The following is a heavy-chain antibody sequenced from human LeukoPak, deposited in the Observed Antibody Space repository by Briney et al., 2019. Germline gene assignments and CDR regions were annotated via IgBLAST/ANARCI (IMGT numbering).Heavy chain of an antibody. D-gene: IGHD3-3*01. CDR3: ARTYYDFWSGHGEAWFDP. J-gene: IGHJ5*02. CDR2: IYYSGST. CDR1: GGSISSGDYY. V-gene: IGHV4-30-4*01. Sequence: SETLSLTCTVSGGSISSGDYYWSWIRQPAGKGLEWIGYIYYSGSTYYNPSLKSRVTISVDTSKNQFSLKLGSVTAADTAVYYCARTYYDFWSGHGEAWFDPWGQGTLVTVSS.